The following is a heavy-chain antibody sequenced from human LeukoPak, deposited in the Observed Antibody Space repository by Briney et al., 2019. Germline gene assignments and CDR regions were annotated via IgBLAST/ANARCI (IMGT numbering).Heavy chain of an antibody. CDR1: GFTFSSYA. V-gene: IGHV3-23*01. CDR2: INDIGDTP. D-gene: IGHD1-7*01. CDR3: IKGGWGTTFHI. J-gene: IGHJ3*02. Sequence: PGGSLRLSCAASGFTFSSYAMTWVRQAPGRGPEWVAGINDIGDTPYYADSIKGRFTISRDNSKNTLYLEAKSLRVEDTALYHCIKGGWGTTFHIWGPGTRVTVSS.